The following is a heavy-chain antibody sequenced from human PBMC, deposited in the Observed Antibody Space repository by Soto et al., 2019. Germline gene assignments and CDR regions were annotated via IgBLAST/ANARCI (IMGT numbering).Heavy chain of an antibody. CDR1: GGSLSGYF. CDR3: ARVPLGGTPPYYYYHYGMDV. V-gene: IGHV4-34*01. CDR2: INHSGST. Sequence: SETLSLTCAVYGGSLSGYFWSWIRQPPGKGLEWIGEINHSGSTNYNPSLKSRVTISVDTSKNQFSLKLSSVTAADTAVFYCARVPLGGTPPYYYYHYGMDVWGQGTTVTVSS. J-gene: IGHJ6*02. D-gene: IGHD3-16*01.